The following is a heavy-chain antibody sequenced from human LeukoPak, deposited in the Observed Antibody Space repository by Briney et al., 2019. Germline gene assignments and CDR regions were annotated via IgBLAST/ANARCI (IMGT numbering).Heavy chain of an antibody. D-gene: IGHD5-18*01. Sequence: PSETLSLTCTVSGYSISSGYYWGWIRQPPGKGLEWIGSIYHSGSTYYNPSLKSRVTISVDTSKNQFSLKLSSVTAADTAVYYCAVGGYSYGLPFDYWGQGTLVTVSS. CDR2: IYHSGST. CDR1: GYSISSGYY. J-gene: IGHJ4*02. V-gene: IGHV4-38-2*02. CDR3: AVGGYSYGLPFDY.